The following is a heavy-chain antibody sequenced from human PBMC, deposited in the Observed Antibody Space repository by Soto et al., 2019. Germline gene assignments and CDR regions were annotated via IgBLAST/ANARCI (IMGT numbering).Heavy chain of an antibody. CDR1: GVTFSSYA. D-gene: IGHD3-22*01. J-gene: IGHJ6*02. Sequence: SVKVSCKASGVTFSSYAMSWVRQAPVQGLEWMGGIIPIFGTANYAQKFQGRVTITADESTSTAYMELSSLRSEDTAVYYCARARAPFYESSGYYPLYYYYYGKDVWGQGTTVNVSS. CDR2: IIPIFGTA. V-gene: IGHV1-69*13. CDR3: ARARAPFYESSGYYPLYYYYYGKDV.